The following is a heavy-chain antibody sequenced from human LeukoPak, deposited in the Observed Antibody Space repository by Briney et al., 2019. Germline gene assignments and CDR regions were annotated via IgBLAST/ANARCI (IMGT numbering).Heavy chain of an antibody. Sequence: SETLSLTCAVYGGSFSGYYWSWIRQPPGKGLEWIGEINHSGSTNYNPSLKNRVTISVDTSKNQFSLKLSSVTAADTAVYYCVRGRVSSGWYYWGQGTLVTVSS. CDR3: VRGRVSSGWYY. V-gene: IGHV4-34*01. CDR2: INHSGST. J-gene: IGHJ4*02. CDR1: GGSFSGYY. D-gene: IGHD6-19*01.